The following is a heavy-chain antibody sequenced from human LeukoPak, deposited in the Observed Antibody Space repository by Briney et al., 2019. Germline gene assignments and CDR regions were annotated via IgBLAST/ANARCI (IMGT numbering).Heavy chain of an antibody. CDR2: IRSKAYGGTT. D-gene: IGHD2-15*01. J-gene: IGHJ6*04. Sequence: GGSLRLSCTASGFTFGDYAMSWVRQAPGKGLERVGFIRSKAYGGTTEYAASVKGRFTISRDDSKSIAYLQMSSLKTEDTAVYYCTRDTGYCSGGSCYSYYYYYGMDVWGKGTTVTVSS. CDR3: TRDTGYCSGGSCYSYYYYYGMDV. V-gene: IGHV3-49*04. CDR1: GFTFGDYA.